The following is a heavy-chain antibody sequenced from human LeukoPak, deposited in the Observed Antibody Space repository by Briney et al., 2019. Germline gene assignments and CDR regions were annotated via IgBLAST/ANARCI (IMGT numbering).Heavy chain of an antibody. J-gene: IGHJ3*02. CDR1: GGALRSGSYY. Sequence: SETLFLTCTVSGGALRSGSYYWSWIRQPPGKGLEWIGYIYYSGSTNYNPSLKSRVTISVDTSKNQFSLKLSSVTAADTAVFYCARVASGYDVFDIWGQGTMVTVSS. V-gene: IGHV4-61*01. CDR3: ARVASGYDVFDI. CDR2: IYYSGST. D-gene: IGHD3-3*01.